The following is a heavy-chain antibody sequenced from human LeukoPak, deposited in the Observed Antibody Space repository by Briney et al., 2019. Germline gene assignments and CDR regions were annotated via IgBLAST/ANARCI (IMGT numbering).Heavy chain of an antibody. CDR3: VREPSYTGTWWYPDL. D-gene: IGHD1-14*01. V-gene: IGHV3-13*01. CDR2: IDPAGST. J-gene: IGHJ2*01. Sequence: GGSLRLSCAASGFTFSSYDMHWVRQATGKGLEWISAIDPAGSTWYSDSVKGRFTISRENAKSSLSLQMNSLRAADTAVYYCVREPSYTGTWWYPDLWGRGTLVTVSS. CDR1: GFTFSSYD.